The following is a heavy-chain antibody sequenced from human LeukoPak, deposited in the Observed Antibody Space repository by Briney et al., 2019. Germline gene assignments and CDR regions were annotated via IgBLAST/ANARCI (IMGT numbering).Heavy chain of an antibody. CDR3: AKGGNGYCTNGVCSPRVVAAIDY. CDR2: ISISGGST. D-gene: IGHD2-8*01. V-gene: IGHV3-23*01. J-gene: IGHJ4*02. CDR1: GFTLRSYG. Sequence: GGSLRLSCAASGFTLRSYGMHWVRQAPGKGLEWVSGISISGGSTHYADSVKGRFTISRDNSKNTLYLQMNSLRAEDTAVYFCAKGGNGYCTNGVCSPRVVAAIDYWGQGTLVSVSS.